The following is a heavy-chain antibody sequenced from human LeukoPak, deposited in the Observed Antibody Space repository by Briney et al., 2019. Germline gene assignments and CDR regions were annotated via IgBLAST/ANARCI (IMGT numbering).Heavy chain of an antibody. V-gene: IGHV3-9*01. J-gene: IGHJ4*02. Sequence: GGSLRLSCAASGFTIDAYAMHWVRQAPGRGLEWVSRISWNSAYIGYADSVKGRFTISRDNSKNTLYLQMNSLRAEDTAVYYCVRDDDRPDNGLDYWGQGTLVTVSS. CDR1: GFTIDAYA. CDR3: VRDDDRPDNGLDY. D-gene: IGHD3-22*01. CDR2: ISWNSAYI.